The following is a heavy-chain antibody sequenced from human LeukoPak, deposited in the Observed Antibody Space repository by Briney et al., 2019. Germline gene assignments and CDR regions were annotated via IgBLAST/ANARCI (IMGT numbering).Heavy chain of an antibody. V-gene: IGHV3-11*04. J-gene: IGHJ4*02. Sequence: GASLRLSCAATGFTFSDHNMGWMRQAPGKGLEWTSYMSGSGIYYADSVKGRFTISRDNAKNSLYLQMNSLRAEDTAVYYCARVGYYSDTSGAIDYWGQGTLVTVSS. CDR2: MSGSGI. CDR3: ARVGYYSDTSGAIDY. D-gene: IGHD3-22*01. CDR1: GFTFSDHN.